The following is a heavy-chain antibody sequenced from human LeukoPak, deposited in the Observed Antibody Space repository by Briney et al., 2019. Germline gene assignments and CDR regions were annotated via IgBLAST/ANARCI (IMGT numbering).Heavy chain of an antibody. V-gene: IGHV3-20*04. J-gene: IGHJ6*03. CDR2: INWNGGST. Sequence: PGGSLRLSCAASGFTFDDYGMSWVRQAPGKGLEWVSGINWNGGSTGYADSVKGRFTISRDNAKNSLYLQMNSLRAEDTALYYCARALWSGYWYYYYYMDVWGKGTTVTVSS. CDR1: GFTFDDYG. D-gene: IGHD3-3*01. CDR3: ARALWSGYWYYYYYMDV.